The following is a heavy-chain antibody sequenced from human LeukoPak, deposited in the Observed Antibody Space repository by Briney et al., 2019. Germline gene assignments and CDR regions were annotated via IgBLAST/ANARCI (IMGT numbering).Heavy chain of an antibody. CDR2: VYSSGST. V-gene: IGHV4-4*07. J-gene: IGHJ4*02. CDR3: ARAASDYDFVY. D-gene: IGHD5-12*01. CDR1: GGSISSYY. Sequence: SETLSLTCSVSGGSISSYYWSWIRQPAGKGLEWIGRVYSSGSTIYNPSLKGRVTMSVDTSKNQFSLKLSSVTAADTAVYYCARAASDYDFVYWGQGTLVTVSS.